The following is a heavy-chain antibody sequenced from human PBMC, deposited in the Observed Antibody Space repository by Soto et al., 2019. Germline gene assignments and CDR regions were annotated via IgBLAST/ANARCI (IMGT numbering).Heavy chain of an antibody. Sequence: SETLSLTCTVSGGSISSGGFYWSWIRQHPGKGLEWIGYIYDSGSTYYNPSLKSRVSISVDTSKNQFSLKLSSVTAADTAVYYCARDGHYDDYVLDYWGQGTLVTVSS. CDR3: ARDGHYDDYVLDY. D-gene: IGHD4-17*01. J-gene: IGHJ4*02. CDR2: IYDSGST. V-gene: IGHV4-31*03. CDR1: GGSISSGGFY.